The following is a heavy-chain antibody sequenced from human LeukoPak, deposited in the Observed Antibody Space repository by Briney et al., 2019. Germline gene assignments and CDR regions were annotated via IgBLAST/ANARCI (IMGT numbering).Heavy chain of an antibody. V-gene: IGHV3-21*01. Sequence: GGSLRLSCVASGFTLSSYNMNWVRQAPGKGLEWVSSISSSSSYIFYADSVKGRFTISRDNAKNSLYLQMNSLRVEDTAVYYCASYEMATMGYWGQGTLVTVSS. CDR3: ASYEMATMGY. CDR2: ISSSSSYI. CDR1: GFTLSSYN. J-gene: IGHJ4*02. D-gene: IGHD5-24*01.